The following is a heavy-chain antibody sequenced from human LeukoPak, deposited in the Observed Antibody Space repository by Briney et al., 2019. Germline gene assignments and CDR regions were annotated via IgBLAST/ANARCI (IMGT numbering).Heavy chain of an antibody. Sequence: PGGSLRLSCAASGFTFSSYAMSWVRQAPGKGLEWVSAISGSGGSTYYADSVKGRFSISRDKSKNTLYLQMNSLRAEDTAVYYCARGWNYYFDYWGQGTLVTVSS. CDR2: ISGSGGST. CDR1: GFTFSSYA. J-gene: IGHJ4*02. CDR3: ARGWNYYFDY. V-gene: IGHV3-23*01. D-gene: IGHD1-1*01.